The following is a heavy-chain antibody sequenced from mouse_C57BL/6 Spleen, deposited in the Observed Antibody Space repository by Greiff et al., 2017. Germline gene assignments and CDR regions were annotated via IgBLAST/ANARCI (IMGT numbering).Heavy chain of an antibody. V-gene: IGHV1-80*01. CDR1: GYAFSSYW. Sequence: VQLQQSGAELVKPGASVKISCKASGYAFSSYWMNWVKQRPGKGLEWIGQIYPGDGDTNYNGKFKGKATLTADKSSSTAYMQLSSLTSEDSAVYFCARAYYYGSSPFAYWGQGTLVTVSA. D-gene: IGHD1-1*01. CDR3: ARAYYYGSSPFAY. J-gene: IGHJ3*01. CDR2: IYPGDGDT.